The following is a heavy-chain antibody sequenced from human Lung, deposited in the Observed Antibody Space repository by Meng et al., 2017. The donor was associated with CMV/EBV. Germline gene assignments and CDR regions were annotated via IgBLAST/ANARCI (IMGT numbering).Heavy chain of an antibody. J-gene: IGHJ4*02. CDR2: ISTSGSI. D-gene: IGHD6-19*01. V-gene: IGHV4-4*07. Sequence: QARLQGVGLGLVKSSETLLLTRTASGDYMNNFYWSWIRQAAGKGLEWIGRISTSGSIHYNPSLTSRVTLSVDTSKNQISLQLSSVTAADTAVYYCARAVADTANFDYWGQGTLVTVSS. CDR1: GDYMNNFY. CDR3: ARAVADTANFDY.